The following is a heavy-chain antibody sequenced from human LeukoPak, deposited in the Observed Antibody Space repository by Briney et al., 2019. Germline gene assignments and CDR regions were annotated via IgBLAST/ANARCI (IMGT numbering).Heavy chain of an antibody. CDR3: ERRAGASVGLDP. Sequence: ASVKVSFKASGYTFTGYHIHWVRQAPGQGLEWMGWLNPNNGGTYYAQNFQGRVTMTRDTSISTAYLEVSRLTPDDPDIYYCERRAGASVGLDPWGQGTLVTVSS. J-gene: IGHJ5*02. V-gene: IGHV1-2*02. D-gene: IGHD3-10*01. CDR2: LNPNNGGT. CDR1: GYTFTGYH.